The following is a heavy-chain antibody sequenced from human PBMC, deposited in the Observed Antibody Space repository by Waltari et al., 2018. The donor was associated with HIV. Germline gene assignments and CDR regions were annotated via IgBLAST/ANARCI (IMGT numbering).Heavy chain of an antibody. Sequence: EVQVMQSGAEVNKPGESLKISCRVSGYNFASYWIGSVRQMPGKGLEWMGIIFPRVSETRYGPSFQGQVTISADTSISTAFLQWDSLQASDTAMYYCARLDFYQSPGFSLGFDYWGQGTLVTVSS. V-gene: IGHV5-51*03. J-gene: IGHJ4*02. CDR3: ARLDFYQSPGFSLGFDY. D-gene: IGHD2-21*01. CDR2: IFPRVSET. CDR1: GYNFASYW.